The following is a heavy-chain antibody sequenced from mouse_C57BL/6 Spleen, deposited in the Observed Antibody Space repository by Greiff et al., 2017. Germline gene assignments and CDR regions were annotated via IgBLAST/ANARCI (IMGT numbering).Heavy chain of an antibody. CDR3: ARSTGTGSFDY. D-gene: IGHD4-1*01. V-gene: IGHV1-76*01. Sequence: VKLVESGAELVRPGASVKLSCKASGYTFTDYYINWVKQRPGQGLEWIARMYPGSGNTYYNEKFKGKATLTAEKSSSTAYMQLSSLTSEDSAVYFCARSTGTGSFDYWGQGTTLTVSS. CDR1: GYTFTDYY. CDR2: MYPGSGNT. J-gene: IGHJ2*01.